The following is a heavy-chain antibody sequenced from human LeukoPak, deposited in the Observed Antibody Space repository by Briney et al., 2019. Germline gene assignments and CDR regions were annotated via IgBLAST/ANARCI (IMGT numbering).Heavy chain of an antibody. V-gene: IGHV1-69*13. D-gene: IGHD3-22*01. Sequence: SVKVSCKASGGTFISYAISWVRQAPGQGLEWMGGIIPIFGTANYAQKFQGRVTITADESTSTAYMELSSLRSEDTAVYCCEYYYDSSGYYASGGDFDYWGQGTLVTVSS. J-gene: IGHJ4*02. CDR3: EYYYDSSGYYASGGDFDY. CDR1: GGTFISYA. CDR2: IIPIFGTA.